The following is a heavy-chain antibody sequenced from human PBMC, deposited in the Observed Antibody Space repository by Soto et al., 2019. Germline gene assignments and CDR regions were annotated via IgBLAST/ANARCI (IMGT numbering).Heavy chain of an antibody. J-gene: IGHJ3*02. Sequence: QVQLQESGPGLVKPSETLSLTCTVSGGSISSYYWSWIRQPAGKGLEWIGRIYTSGSTNYNPSLKSRVTMSVDTSKNQFSLKLSSVTAADTDVYYCARWCSGGSCDDAFDIWGQGTMVTVSS. D-gene: IGHD2-15*01. CDR3: ARWCSGGSCDDAFDI. CDR1: GGSISSYY. V-gene: IGHV4-4*07. CDR2: IYTSGST.